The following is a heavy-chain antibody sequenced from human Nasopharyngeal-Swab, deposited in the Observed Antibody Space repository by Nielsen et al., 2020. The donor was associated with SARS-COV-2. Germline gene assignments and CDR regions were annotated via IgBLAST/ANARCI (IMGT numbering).Heavy chain of an antibody. D-gene: IGHD1-26*01. CDR2: IYPGDSDT. Sequence: GESLKISCKGSGSSFTSYWIGWVRQMPGKGLEWMGIIYPGDSDTRYSPSFQGQVTISADKSISTAYLQWSSLKASDIAMYYCARIYFGVGATIDYWGQGTLVTVSS. CDR3: ARIYFGVGATIDY. CDR1: GSSFTSYW. J-gene: IGHJ4*02. V-gene: IGHV5-51*01.